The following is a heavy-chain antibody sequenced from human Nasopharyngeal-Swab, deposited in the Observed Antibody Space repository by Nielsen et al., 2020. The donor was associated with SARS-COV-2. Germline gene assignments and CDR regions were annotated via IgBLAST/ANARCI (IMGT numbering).Heavy chain of an antibody. CDR3: AKDLAKYSGSYFDY. CDR2: ISSSGSTI. Sequence: GESLKISCAASGFTFSSYSMNWVRQAPGKGLEWVSYISSSGSTIYYADSVKGRFTISRDNAKNSLYLQMNSLRAEDTAVYYCAKDLAKYSGSYFDYWGQGTLVTVSS. CDR1: GFTFSSYS. V-gene: IGHV3-48*04. D-gene: IGHD1-26*01. J-gene: IGHJ4*02.